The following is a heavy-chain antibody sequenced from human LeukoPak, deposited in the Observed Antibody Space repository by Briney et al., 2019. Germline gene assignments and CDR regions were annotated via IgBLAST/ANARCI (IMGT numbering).Heavy chain of an antibody. CDR2: ISSSSSYI. V-gene: IGHV3-21*01. Sequence: GGSLRLSCAASGFTFSSYSMNWVRQAPGKGLEWVSSISSSSSYIYYADSVKGRFTISRDNAENSLYLQMNSLRAEDTAVYYCARDWGPNYGSGSYYNDPYFDYWGQGTLVTVSS. J-gene: IGHJ4*02. CDR3: ARDWGPNYGSGSYYNDPYFDY. CDR1: GFTFSSYS. D-gene: IGHD3-10*01.